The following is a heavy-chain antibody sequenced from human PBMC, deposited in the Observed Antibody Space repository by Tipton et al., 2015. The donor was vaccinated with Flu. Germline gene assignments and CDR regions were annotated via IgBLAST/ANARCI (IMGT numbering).Heavy chain of an antibody. V-gene: IGHV4-34*01. J-gene: IGHJ4*02. D-gene: IGHD6-13*01. CDR3: ASWLSSSWYSSYFDY. CDR1: GGSFSGYY. Sequence: LRLSCAVYGGSFSGYYWSWIRQPPGKGLEWIGEINHSGSTNYNPSLKSRVTISVDKSKNQFSLKLSSVTAADTAVYYCASWLSSSWYSSYFDYWGQGTLVTVSS. CDR2: INHSGST.